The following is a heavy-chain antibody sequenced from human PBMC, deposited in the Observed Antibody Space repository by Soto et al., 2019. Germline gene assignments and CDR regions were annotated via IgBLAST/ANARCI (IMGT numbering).Heavy chain of an antibody. D-gene: IGHD4-4*01. CDR2: IYYSGPS. J-gene: IGHJ4*02. CDR3: ARGYSHYAH. Sequence: PSETLSLTCTGSCGSVSRDSNFWSWIRQPPGKGLEWIGYIYYSGPSRYNPSLESRVTISIDSSKNQVSLTLTSVTAADTAVYYCARGYSHYAHWGRGTLVTVSS. V-gene: IGHV4-61*01. CDR1: CGSVSRDSNF.